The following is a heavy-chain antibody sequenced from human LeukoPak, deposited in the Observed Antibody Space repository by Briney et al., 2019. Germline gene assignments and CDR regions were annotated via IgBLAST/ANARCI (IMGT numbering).Heavy chain of an antibody. CDR2: IYYTGST. CDR1: GGSISNYF. D-gene: IGHD3-10*01. CDR3: ARPSRSISTAGAFDI. V-gene: IGHV4-59*01. J-gene: IGHJ3*02. Sequence: SETLSLTCTVSGGSISNYFWSWIRQPPGKGLEWIGYIYYTGSTNYNPSLKSRVTISVGTSKNQFSLKLSSVTAADTAVYYCARPSRSISTAGAFDIWGQGTMVTVSS.